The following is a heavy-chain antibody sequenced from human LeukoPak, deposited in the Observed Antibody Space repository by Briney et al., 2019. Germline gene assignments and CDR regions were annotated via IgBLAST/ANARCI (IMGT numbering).Heavy chain of an antibody. CDR1: GGTFSSYA. CDR2: IIPIFGIA. Sequence: SVKVSCKASGGTFSSYATSWVRQAPGQGLEWMGRIIPIFGIANYAQKFQGRVTITADKSTSTAYMELSSLRSEDTAVYYCARDRGDIVVVTATSNWFDPWGQGTLVTVSS. D-gene: IGHD2-21*02. CDR3: ARDRGDIVVVTATSNWFDP. V-gene: IGHV1-69*04. J-gene: IGHJ5*02.